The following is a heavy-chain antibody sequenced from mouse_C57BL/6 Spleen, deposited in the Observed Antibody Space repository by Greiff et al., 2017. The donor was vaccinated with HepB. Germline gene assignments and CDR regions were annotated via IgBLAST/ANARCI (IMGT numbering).Heavy chain of an antibody. V-gene: IGHV14-4*01. Sequence: EVQLQQSGAELVRPGASVKLSCTASGFNIKDDYMHWVKQRPEQGLEWIGWIDPENGDTEYASKFQGKATITADTYSNTAYLQLSSLTSEDTAVYYCTTDTYDYDGYYDYWGKGTTLTVSS. CDR3: TTDTYDYDGYYDY. CDR2: IDPENGDT. CDR1: GFNIKDDY. D-gene: IGHD2-4*01. J-gene: IGHJ2*01.